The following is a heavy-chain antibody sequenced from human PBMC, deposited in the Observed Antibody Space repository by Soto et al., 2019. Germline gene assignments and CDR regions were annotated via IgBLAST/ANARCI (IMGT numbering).Heavy chain of an antibody. V-gene: IGHV4-39*01. J-gene: IGHJ4*02. Sequence: QLQMQESGPGLVKPSETLSLTCTVSGGSIRTSGYYWSWIRQPPGKGLEWIGSIYYSGSTYYNPSLKSRVTISVDTSKNQFSLKLSSLTASDTALYYCARHRFKDKFDYWGQGTLVTVSS. D-gene: IGHD2-15*01. CDR1: GGSIRTSGYY. CDR2: IYYSGST. CDR3: ARHRFKDKFDY.